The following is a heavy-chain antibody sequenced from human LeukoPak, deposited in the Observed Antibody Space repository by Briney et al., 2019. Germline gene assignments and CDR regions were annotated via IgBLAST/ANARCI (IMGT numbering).Heavy chain of an antibody. D-gene: IGHD3-22*01. CDR1: GFTFSSYA. CDR2: TSGSGAGT. CDR3: AKDREDSSGYYLSFDY. V-gene: IGHV3-23*01. J-gene: IGHJ4*02. Sequence: GGSLRPSCAASGFTFSSYAMSWVRQAPGKGLEWVSATSGSGAGTYYADSVKGRFTISRDNSKNTLYLQMNSLRAEDTAVYYCAKDREDSSGYYLSFDYWGQGTLATVSS.